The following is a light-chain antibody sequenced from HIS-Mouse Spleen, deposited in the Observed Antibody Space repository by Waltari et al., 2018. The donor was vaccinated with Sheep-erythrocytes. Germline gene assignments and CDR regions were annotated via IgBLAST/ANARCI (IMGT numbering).Light chain of an antibody. CDR1: QGISSW. J-gene: IGKJ5*01. V-gene: IGKV1-12*01. CDR2: AAS. Sequence: DIQMTQSPSSVSASVGDRVTITCRACQGISSWLAWYQQKPGKAPKLLIYAASSLQSGVPSRFSGSGSATDFTLTISCLQLEDFAPQYRQQDNIFSYTFSHGIPLEIK. CDR3: QQDNIFSYT.